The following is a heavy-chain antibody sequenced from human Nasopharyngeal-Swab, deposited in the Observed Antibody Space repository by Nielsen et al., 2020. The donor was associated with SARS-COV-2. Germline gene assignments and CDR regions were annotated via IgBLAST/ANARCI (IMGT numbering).Heavy chain of an antibody. CDR2: SRNEAHSFTT. CDR3: VRVDISGYFDY. D-gene: IGHD3-22*01. Sequence: GGSLRLSCAASGFTLSEHYMDWVRQAPGKGLEWVGRSRNEAHSFTTEYAASVKGRFTISRDDSENSLYLQMNSLKIEDTAVYYCVRVDISGYFDYWGQGTLVTVSS. V-gene: IGHV3-72*01. CDR1: GFTLSEHY. J-gene: IGHJ4*02.